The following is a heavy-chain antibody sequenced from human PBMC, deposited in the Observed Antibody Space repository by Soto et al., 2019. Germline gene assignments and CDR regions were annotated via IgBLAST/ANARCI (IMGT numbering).Heavy chain of an antibody. CDR2: IYSGGST. CDR1: GLTVSSNY. Sequence: EVQLVESGGGLIQPGGSLRLSCAASGLTVSSNYMSWVRQAPGKGLEWVSIIYSGGSTYYADSVKGRFTISRDSSKNTLYLQMNSLRAEDTAVYYCASSGSGSYYKDFDYWGQGTLVTVSS. V-gene: IGHV3-53*01. J-gene: IGHJ4*02. D-gene: IGHD3-10*01. CDR3: ASSGSGSYYKDFDY.